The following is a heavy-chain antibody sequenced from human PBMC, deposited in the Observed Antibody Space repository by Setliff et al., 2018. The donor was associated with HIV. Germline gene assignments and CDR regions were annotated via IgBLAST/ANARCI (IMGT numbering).Heavy chain of an antibody. J-gene: IGHJ4*02. CDR2: INAGNGNT. V-gene: IGHV1-3*01. CDR1: GCTFTGYY. CDR3: ASALSYGSGTYSAAGF. Sequence: ASVKVSCKASGCTFTGYYMHWVRQAPGQGLEWMGWINAGNGNTESSKKFQGRVTITRETSATTAYMELSSLTPEDTAIYFCASALSYGSGTYSAAGFWGQGTLVTVSS. D-gene: IGHD3-10*01.